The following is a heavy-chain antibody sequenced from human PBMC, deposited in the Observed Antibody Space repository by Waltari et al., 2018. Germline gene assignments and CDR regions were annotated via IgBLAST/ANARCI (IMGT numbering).Heavy chain of an antibody. CDR3: ASRGGRPSDAFDI. CDR2: IYYSGST. Sequence: QVQLQESGPGLVKPSETLSLTCTVSGGSISSYYWSWIRQPPGKGLEWIGYIYYSGSTNSNPSLKSRVTISVDTSKNQFSLKLSSVTAADTAVYYCASRGGRPSDAFDIWGQGTMVTVSS. CDR1: GGSISSYY. J-gene: IGHJ3*02. V-gene: IGHV4-59*01. D-gene: IGHD3-10*01.